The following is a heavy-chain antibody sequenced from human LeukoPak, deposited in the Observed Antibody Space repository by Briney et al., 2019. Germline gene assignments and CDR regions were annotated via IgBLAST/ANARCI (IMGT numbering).Heavy chain of an antibody. D-gene: IGHD3-9*01. V-gene: IGHV3-7*03. CDR1: GFIFKKYW. J-gene: IGHJ2*01. Sequence: PGGSLRLSCVASGFIFKKYWMNWVRQVPGKGLECLVNIKEDGSETYYADSVKGRFTISRDNPKNLLFLQINSLRAEDTAVYYCAKTWPYFGYGYFDFWGRGTLVTVSS. CDR2: IKEDGSET. CDR3: AKTWPYFGYGYFDF.